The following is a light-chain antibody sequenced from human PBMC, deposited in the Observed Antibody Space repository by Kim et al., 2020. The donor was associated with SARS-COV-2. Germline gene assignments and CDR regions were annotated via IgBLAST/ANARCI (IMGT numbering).Light chain of an antibody. V-gene: IGKV1-39*01. J-gene: IGKJ4*01. CDR3: QQSYSTPS. Sequence: DIQMTQSPSSLSASVGDRVTITCRTRQSISNYLNWYQQKPGTAPKLLIYAASSLQSGVPSRFSGSGSGTDFTLTISSLQPEDFATYYCQQSYSTPSFGGGTKVDIK. CDR1: QSISNY. CDR2: AAS.